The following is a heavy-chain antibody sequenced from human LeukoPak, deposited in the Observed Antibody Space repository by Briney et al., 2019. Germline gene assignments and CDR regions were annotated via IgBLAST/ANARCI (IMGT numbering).Heavy chain of an antibody. Sequence: SETLSLTCTVSGGSISSYYWSWIRQPPGKGLEWIGYIYYSGSTNYNPSLKSRVTISVDTSKNQLSLKLSSVTAADTAVYYCARVRVAYSSSWYGFDPWGQGTLVTVSS. J-gene: IGHJ5*02. CDR2: IYYSGST. CDR3: ARVRVAYSSSWYGFDP. CDR1: GGSISSYY. V-gene: IGHV4-59*01. D-gene: IGHD6-13*01.